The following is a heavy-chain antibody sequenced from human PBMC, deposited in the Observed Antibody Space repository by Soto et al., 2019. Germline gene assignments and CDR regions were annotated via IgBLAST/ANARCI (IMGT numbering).Heavy chain of an antibody. CDR2: IYYSGST. CDR3: ARDGDSYGEIDY. Sequence: SETLSLTCTVSGGSISSYYWSWIRQPPGKGLEWIGYIYYSGSTNYNPSLKSRVTISVDTSKNQFSLKLSSVTAADTAVYYCARDGDSYGEIDYWGQGTLVTVSS. CDR1: GGSISSYY. V-gene: IGHV4-59*01. D-gene: IGHD5-18*01. J-gene: IGHJ4*02.